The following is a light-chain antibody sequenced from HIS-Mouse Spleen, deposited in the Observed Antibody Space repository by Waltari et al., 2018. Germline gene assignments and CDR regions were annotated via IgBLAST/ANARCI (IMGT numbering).Light chain of an antibody. CDR3: LLSYSGARV. V-gene: IGLV7-46*01. Sequence: QAVVTQEPSLTVSPGGTVTLTCGSSTGAVTSGHYPYWFQQKPGQPPRTLIYDTSNKPSGTPARFAGSLLGGKAALTLSGAQPEDEAEYYCLLSYSGARVFGGGTKLTVL. J-gene: IGLJ3*02. CDR1: TGAVTSGHY. CDR2: DTS.